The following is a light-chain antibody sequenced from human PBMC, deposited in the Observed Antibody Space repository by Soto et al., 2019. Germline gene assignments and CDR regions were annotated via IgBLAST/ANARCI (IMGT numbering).Light chain of an antibody. CDR1: QSLLYSSNNRDY. J-gene: IGKJ2*01. Sequence: DIVMTQSPDSLAVSLGERATINCKSSQSLLYSSNNRDYLAWHQQKPGQPPKVLIYWASTRESGVPDRFSGSGSGTDFTLTISSLHAEDVAVYYRQQYYTPPYTFGQGTKLEIK. CDR2: WAS. CDR3: QQYYTPPYT. V-gene: IGKV4-1*01.